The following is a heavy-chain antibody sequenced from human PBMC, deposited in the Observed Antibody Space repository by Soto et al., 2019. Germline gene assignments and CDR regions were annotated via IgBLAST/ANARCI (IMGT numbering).Heavy chain of an antibody. Sequence: EVQLLESGGGLVQPGGSLRLSCAASGFTFSSYAMSWVRQAPGKGLECVSAISGSVASTYYADSVKGRFTISRNNSKNSLYLQMNSLRAKDTAVYYCASDDESYSYWGQGTLVTVSS. J-gene: IGHJ4*02. V-gene: IGHV3-23*01. CDR3: ASDDESYSY. CDR1: GFTFSSYA. D-gene: IGHD1-1*01. CDR2: ISGSVAST.